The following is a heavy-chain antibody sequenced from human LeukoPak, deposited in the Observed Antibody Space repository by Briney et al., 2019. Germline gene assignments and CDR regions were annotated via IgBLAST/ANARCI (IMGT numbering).Heavy chain of an antibody. CDR1: GNYW. D-gene: IGHD3-10*01. CDR3: ARDVPRTSGP. CDR2: IDGNGRTT. V-gene: IGHV3-74*01. J-gene: IGHJ5*02. Sequence: PGGSLRLSCAASGNYWMHWVRQAPGRGLVWISHIDGNGRTTNYGDPVRGRFTVSRDNAKNTLYLQMNSLRAEDTAVYYCARDVPRTSGPWGQGTLVTVSS.